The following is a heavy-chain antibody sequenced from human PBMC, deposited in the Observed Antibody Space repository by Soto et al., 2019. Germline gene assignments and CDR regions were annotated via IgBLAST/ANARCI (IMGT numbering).Heavy chain of an antibody. V-gene: IGHV3-48*02. CDR3: ARDPGGMDV. J-gene: IGHJ6*02. D-gene: IGHD3-10*01. CDR1: GFPFRPYD. Sequence: GSLRLSCAASGFPFRPYDMNWVRQAPGKGLEWLAHISSGSTAVYYADSVKGRFTISRDDALTSVFLLMNNLRDDDTGVYYCARDPGGMDVWGQGTTVTVSS. CDR2: ISSGSTAV.